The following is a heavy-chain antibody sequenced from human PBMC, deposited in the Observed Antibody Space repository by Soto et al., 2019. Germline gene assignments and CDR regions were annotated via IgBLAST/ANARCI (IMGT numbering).Heavy chain of an antibody. Sequence: EVQLLESGGGLVQPGGSLRLSCAASRFTFSTYAMTWVRQAPGKGLEWVSSISSRGGTYYADSVKGRFTISRDNSKNMLYLQMNSLRAEDTALYYCAKDRAGVVAATTFDYWGQGTLVTVSS. V-gene: IGHV3-23*01. J-gene: IGHJ4*02. CDR3: AKDRAGVVAATTFDY. D-gene: IGHD2-15*01. CDR2: ISSRGGT. CDR1: RFTFSTYA.